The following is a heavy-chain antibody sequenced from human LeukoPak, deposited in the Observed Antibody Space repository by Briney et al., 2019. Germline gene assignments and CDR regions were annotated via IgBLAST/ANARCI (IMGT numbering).Heavy chain of an antibody. CDR3: AKTYYDFWSGYFH. CDR1: GFTFSSYE. CDR2: ISSSGSTI. D-gene: IGHD3-3*01. Sequence: PGGSLRLSCAASGFTFSSYEMNWVRQAPGKGLEWVSYISSSGSTIYYADSVKGRFTISRDNSKNTLYLQMNSLRAEDTAVYYCAKTYYDFWSGYFHWGQGTLVTVSS. J-gene: IGHJ4*02. V-gene: IGHV3-48*03.